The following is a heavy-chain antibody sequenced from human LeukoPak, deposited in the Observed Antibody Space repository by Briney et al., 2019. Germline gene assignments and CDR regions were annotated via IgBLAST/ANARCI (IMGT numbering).Heavy chain of an antibody. J-gene: IGHJ2*01. D-gene: IGHD1-1*01. CDR3: ASHRTGKYYWYFDL. Sequence: SETLSLTCSVSGDSISSGGYYWSRIRQHPGKGLEWIGYISYSGTTSYNASLKSRLTILLDTSKNQFSLNLNSVTAADTAVYYCASHRTGKYYWYFDLWGRGTLVTVSS. CDR2: ISYSGTT. V-gene: IGHV4-31*03. CDR1: GDSISSGGYY.